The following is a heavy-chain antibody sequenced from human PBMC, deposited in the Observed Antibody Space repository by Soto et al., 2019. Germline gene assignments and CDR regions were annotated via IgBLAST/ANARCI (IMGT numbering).Heavy chain of an antibody. CDR1: GFTVSNYA. Sequence: LRLSCEASGFTVSNYAMSWVRQAPGKGLEWVSGISGSGRDTYYADSVKGRLTISRDNAKNTLLLQMNSLSAEDAASYYCAKERLEEVGTFFEFWGHGIQVTVSS. V-gene: IGHV3-23*01. J-gene: IGHJ4*01. CDR2: ISGSGRDT. D-gene: IGHD6-13*01. CDR3: AKERLEEVGTFFEF.